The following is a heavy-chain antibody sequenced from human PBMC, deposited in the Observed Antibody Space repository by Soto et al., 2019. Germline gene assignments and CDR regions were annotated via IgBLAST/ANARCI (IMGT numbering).Heavy chain of an antibody. CDR2: ISYSGST. Sequence: SETLSLTCTVSGGSISSGGYYWSWIRQHPGTGLEWIGHISYSGSTYYNTSLKSRVTISVDTSRNQFSLIVNSVTAADTAVYYCARGVLHWGQGTLVTVSSGKKTTASVKVSCKASGGTFSKYFYDGSGPMESDYYYYGMDVWGQGTTVTVSS. D-gene: IGHD3-22*01. CDR3: ARGVLHWGQGTLVTVSSGKKTTASVKVSCKASGGTFSKYFYDGSGPMESDYYYYGMDV. CDR1: GGSISSGGYY. V-gene: IGHV4-31*03. J-gene: IGHJ6*02.